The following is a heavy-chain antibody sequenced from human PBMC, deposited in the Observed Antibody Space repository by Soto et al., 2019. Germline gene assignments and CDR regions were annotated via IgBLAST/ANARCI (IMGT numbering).Heavy chain of an antibody. J-gene: IGHJ4*02. CDR3: ARAPKVSGSSQTRPDF. Sequence: ASETLSLTCSIYSGSFSGYYWSWIRQPPGKGLEWIGEISQSGNTNYSPSLKSRVSISIDTSKKQFSLNLASVSAADTAVYYCARAPKVSGSSQTRPDFWGQGTLVTVSS. CDR2: ISQSGNT. V-gene: IGHV4-34*01. CDR1: SGSFSGYY. D-gene: IGHD6-6*01.